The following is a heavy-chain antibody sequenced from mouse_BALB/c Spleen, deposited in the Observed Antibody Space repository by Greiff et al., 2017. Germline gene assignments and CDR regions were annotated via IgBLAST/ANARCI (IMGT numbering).Heavy chain of an antibody. J-gene: IGHJ3*01. D-gene: IGHD4-1*01. Sequence: VQLKQSGPELVKPGASVKISCKASGYTFTDYNMHWVKQSHGKSLEWIGYIYPYNGGTGYNQKFKSKATLTVDNSSSTAYMELRSLTSEDSAVYYCARGAAGTPFAYWGQGTLVTVSA. CDR2: IYPYNGGT. V-gene: IGHV1S29*02. CDR1: GYTFTDYN. CDR3: ARGAAGTPFAY.